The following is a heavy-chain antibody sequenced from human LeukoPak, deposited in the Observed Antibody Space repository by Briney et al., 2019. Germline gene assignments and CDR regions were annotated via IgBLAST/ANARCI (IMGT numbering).Heavy chain of an antibody. V-gene: IGHV3-30-3*01. J-gene: IGHJ3*02. CDR1: GFTFSSYW. D-gene: IGHD3-10*01. CDR2: ISYDGSNK. CDR3: ATRITMVRGAPNAFDI. Sequence: PGGSLRLSCAASGFTFSSYWMSWAGRAPGRGRNGWAFISYDGSNKYYADSVKGRFTISRDNSKNTLYLQMNSLRAEDTAVYYCATRITMVRGAPNAFDIWGQGTMVTVSS.